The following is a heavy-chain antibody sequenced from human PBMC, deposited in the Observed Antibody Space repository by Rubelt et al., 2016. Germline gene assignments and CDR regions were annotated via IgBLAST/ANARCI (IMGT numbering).Heavy chain of an antibody. J-gene: IGHJ6*02. V-gene: IGHV4-4*07. CDR2: IYTSGST. Sequence: WSWIRQPAGKGLEWIGRIYTSGSTNYNPSLKSRVTMSVDTSKNQFSLKLSSVTAADTAVYYCARGRGYSYDIYYYYYYGMDVWGQGTTVTVSS. CDR3: ARGRGYSYDIYYYYYYGMDV. D-gene: IGHD5-18*01.